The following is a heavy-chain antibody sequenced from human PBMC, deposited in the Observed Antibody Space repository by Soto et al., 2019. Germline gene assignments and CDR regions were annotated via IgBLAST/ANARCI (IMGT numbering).Heavy chain of an antibody. V-gene: IGHV3-9*01. CDR3: AKDGGDSYAKGYGMDV. J-gene: IGHJ6*02. Sequence: EVQLVESGGGLVQPGRSLRLSCAASGFTFDDYAMHWVRQAPGKGLEWVSGISWNSGSIGYADSVKGRFTISRDNAKNCLYLQRNSLRAEDTALYYCAKDGGDSYAKGYGMDVWGQGTTVTVSS. D-gene: IGHD5-18*01. CDR1: GFTFDDYA. CDR2: ISWNSGSI.